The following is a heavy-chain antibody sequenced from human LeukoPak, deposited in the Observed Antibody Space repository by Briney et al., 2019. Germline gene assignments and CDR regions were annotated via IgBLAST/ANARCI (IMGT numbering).Heavy chain of an antibody. V-gene: IGHV4-34*01. CDR1: GGSFSGYY. CDR3: ARLGPYYYGMDV. CDR2: INHSGST. J-gene: IGHJ6*02. Sequence: SETLSLTCAVSGGSFSGYYWSWIRQPPGKGLEWIGEINHSGSTNYNPSLKSRVTIPVDTSKNQFSLKLSSVTAADTAVYYCARLGPYYYGMDVWGQGTTVTVSS.